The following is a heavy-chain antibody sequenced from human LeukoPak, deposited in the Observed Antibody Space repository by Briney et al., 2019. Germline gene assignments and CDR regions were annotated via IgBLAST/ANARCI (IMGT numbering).Heavy chain of an antibody. V-gene: IGHV5-51*01. Sequence: GASLKISWKGAGCRFTNYWIGWGRQMPGKGLEGMGIIYPGDSDTRYSPSFQGQVTVPADKSIRTAYLQWSSLKASDTAMYYCARGPYCSTASCLSPYYYYYMDVWGKGTTVTVSS. J-gene: IGHJ6*03. CDR3: ARGPYCSTASCLSPYYYYYMDV. D-gene: IGHD2-2*01. CDR2: IYPGDSDT. CDR1: GCRFTNYW.